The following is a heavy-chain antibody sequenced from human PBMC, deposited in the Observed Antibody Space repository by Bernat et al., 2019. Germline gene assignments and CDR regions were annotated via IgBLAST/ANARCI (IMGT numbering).Heavy chain of an antibody. CDR3: AASGSGRNWFDP. Sequence: QVQLVQSGAEVKKPGSSVKVSCKASGGTFSSYAISWVRQAPGQGLEWMGRIIPILGIANYAQKFQGRVTITADKSTSTAYMELSSLRSEDTAVYYCAASGSGRNWFDPWGQATLVTVSS. V-gene: IGHV1-69*04. CDR2: IIPILGIA. J-gene: IGHJ5*02. CDR1: GGTFSSYA. D-gene: IGHD3-3*01.